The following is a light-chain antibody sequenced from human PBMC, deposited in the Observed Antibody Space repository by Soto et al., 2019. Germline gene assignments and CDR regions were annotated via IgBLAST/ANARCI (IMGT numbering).Light chain of an antibody. V-gene: IGKV1-5*03. Sequence: DFQMTQSPSNLSASVGDRVTITCRASQSVRIWLAWSQQKPGKSPKLLIHNASTLENGVPSRFSNSGSWTDFTLNISSLQPDDFATYYCHQYDMYPVTFGGGTKVEIK. J-gene: IGKJ4*01. CDR2: NAS. CDR3: HQYDMYPVT. CDR1: QSVRIW.